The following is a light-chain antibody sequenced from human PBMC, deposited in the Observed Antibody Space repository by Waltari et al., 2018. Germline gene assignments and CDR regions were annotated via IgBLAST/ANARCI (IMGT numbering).Light chain of an antibody. CDR3: GTWDSSLSGAV. Sequence: QSVLTQPPPVSAAPGQRVTISCSGGSYNIGNNYVSWYRKFPGTAPKLRIYENTERPSGIPGRFSGSKSGTSATLDITGRQAGDEADYYCGTWDSSLSGAVFGGGTHLTVL. J-gene: IGLJ7*01. CDR2: ENT. CDR1: SYNIGNNY. V-gene: IGLV1-51*02.